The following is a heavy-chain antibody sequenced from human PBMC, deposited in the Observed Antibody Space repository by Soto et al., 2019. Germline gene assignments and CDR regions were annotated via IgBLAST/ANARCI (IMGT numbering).Heavy chain of an antibody. V-gene: IGHV1-2*02. CDR3: AKSGSSGWYGWFDP. Sequence: ASVKVSCKASRYTFIAYDIYCVRQAPGQGLEWMGWIKPYSGDTQYAQNFQGRVAMTRDTSISTAYMELNNLVSDDTATYYCAKSGSSGWYGWFDPWGQGTLVTVSS. J-gene: IGHJ5*02. D-gene: IGHD6-19*01. CDR2: IKPYSGDT. CDR1: RYTFIAYD.